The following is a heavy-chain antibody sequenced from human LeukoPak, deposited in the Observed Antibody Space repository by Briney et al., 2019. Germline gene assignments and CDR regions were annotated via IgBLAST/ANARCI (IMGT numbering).Heavy chain of an antibody. V-gene: IGHV3-7*03. CDR2: IKQDGSEK. Sequence: GGSLRLSCAASGFTFSSYWMSWVRQAPGKGLEWVANIKQDGSEKYYVDSVKGRFTISRDNSKSTLYLQMNSLRAEDTAVYHCAKTLRDLEWLTGELDVWGQGTAVTVSS. D-gene: IGHD3-3*01. CDR1: GFTFSSYW. J-gene: IGHJ6*02. CDR3: AKTLRDLEWLTGELDV.